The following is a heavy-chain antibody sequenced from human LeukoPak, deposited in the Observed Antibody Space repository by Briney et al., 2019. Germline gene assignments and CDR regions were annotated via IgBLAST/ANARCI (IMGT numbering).Heavy chain of an antibody. V-gene: IGHV3-43*01. Sequence: GGSLRLSCAASGFCFDDYTMHWVRQAPGKGLEWVSLISWGSDTTYYADSVKGRFTISRDNSKNTLYLQMNSLRAEDTAVYYCAKAPVDFDPWGQGTLVTVSS. CDR3: AKAPVDFDP. J-gene: IGHJ5*02. CDR2: ISWGSDTT. CDR1: GFCFDDYT. D-gene: IGHD3-9*01.